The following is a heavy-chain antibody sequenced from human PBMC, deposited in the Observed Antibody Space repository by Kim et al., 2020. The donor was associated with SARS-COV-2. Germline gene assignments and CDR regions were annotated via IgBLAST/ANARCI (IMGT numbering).Heavy chain of an antibody. D-gene: IGHD5-12*01. CDR3: ARVDGYTNDAFDI. Sequence: AQKLQGRVTSTTDTSTSTAYMELRSLRSDDTAVYYCARVDGYTNDAFDIWGQGTMVTVSS. V-gene: IGHV1-18*01. J-gene: IGHJ3*02.